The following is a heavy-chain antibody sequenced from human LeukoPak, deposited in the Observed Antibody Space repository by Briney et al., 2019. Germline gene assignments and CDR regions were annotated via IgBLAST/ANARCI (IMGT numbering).Heavy chain of an antibody. J-gene: IGHJ4*02. CDR3: ARDRGYYDSSGYHHYYYFDP. CDR1: GFTFSTYT. CDR2: ISYDVSKE. D-gene: IGHD3-22*01. V-gene: IGHV3-30*04. Sequence: GGSPRLSWAASGFTFSTYTIHWVRHAPGRGRGWGAFISYDVSKEYYAEPVKGRFTISRDNSKNTLYLQMNSLRAEDTAVYYCARDRGYYDSSGYHHYYYFDPWGQGTLVTVSS.